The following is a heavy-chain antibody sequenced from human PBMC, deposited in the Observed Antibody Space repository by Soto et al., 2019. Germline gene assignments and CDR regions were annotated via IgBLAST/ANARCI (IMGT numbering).Heavy chain of an antibody. Sequence: HPGGSLRLSCAACGFTFSSYWMSWVRQAPGKGLEWVANIKQDGSEKYYVDSVKGRFTISRDNAKNSLYLQMNSLRAEDTAVYYCARDGEYYDFWSGYYLSYYGMDVWGQGTTVTVSS. CDR2: IKQDGSEK. D-gene: IGHD3-3*01. J-gene: IGHJ6*02. CDR3: ARDGEYYDFWSGYYLSYYGMDV. CDR1: GFTFSSYW. V-gene: IGHV3-7*05.